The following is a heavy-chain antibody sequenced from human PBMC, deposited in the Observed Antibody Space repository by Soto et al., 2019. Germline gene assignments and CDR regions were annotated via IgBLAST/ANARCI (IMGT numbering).Heavy chain of an antibody. CDR3: ARDSLYYYGSGSYYPFAGYYYYGMDV. CDR2: VSNSSSYI. D-gene: IGHD3-10*01. V-gene: IGHV3-11*06. Sequence: PGGSLRLSCAASELIFSDYYMNWIRQAPGKGLEWVAVVSNSSSYIYYADSVKGRFTISRDNAKNSLYLQMNSLRAEDTAVYYCARDSLYYYGSGSYYPFAGYYYYGMDVWGQGTTVTVSS. CDR1: ELIFSDYY. J-gene: IGHJ6*02.